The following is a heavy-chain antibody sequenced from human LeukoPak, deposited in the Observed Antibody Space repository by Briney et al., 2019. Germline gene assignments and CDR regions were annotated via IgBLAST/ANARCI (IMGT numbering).Heavy chain of an antibody. D-gene: IGHD4-17*01. CDR1: GFTFSSYG. J-gene: IGHJ4*02. CDR3: ARVHDYGDLRYLDY. V-gene: IGHV3-30*03. Sequence: GGSLRLSCAASGFTFSSYGMHWVRQAPGKGLEWVAVVSNDGSKKYYADSVKGRFTISRDKSKDTLYLQMDSLRAEDTAVYYCARVHDYGDLRYLDYWGQGTLVTVSS. CDR2: VSNDGSKK.